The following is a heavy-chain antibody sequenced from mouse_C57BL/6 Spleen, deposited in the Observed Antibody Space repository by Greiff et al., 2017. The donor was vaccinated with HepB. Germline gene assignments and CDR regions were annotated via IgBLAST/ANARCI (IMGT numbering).Heavy chain of an antibody. CDR1: GYAFSSYW. J-gene: IGHJ3*01. D-gene: IGHD2-1*01. V-gene: IGHV1-80*01. CDR2: IYPGDGDT. Sequence: VQLQHSGAELVKPGASVKISCKASGYAFSSYWMNWVKQRPGKGLEWIGQIYPGDGDTNYNGKFKGKATLTADKSSSTAYMQLSSLTSEDSAVYFCARRGESYGNSFAYWGQGTLVTVSA. CDR3: ARRGESYGNSFAY.